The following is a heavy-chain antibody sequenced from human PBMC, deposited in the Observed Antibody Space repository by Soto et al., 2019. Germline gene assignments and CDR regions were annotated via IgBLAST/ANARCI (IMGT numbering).Heavy chain of an antibody. CDR2: ISYDGSNK. D-gene: IGHD6-19*01. CDR3: AKGAGIAVAMDY. V-gene: IGHV3-30*18. Sequence: QVPLVESGGGVVQPGRSLRLSCAASGFTFSSYGMHWVRQAPGKGLEWVAVISYDGSNKYYADSVKGRFTISRDNSKNTLYLQMNSLRAEDTAVYYCAKGAGIAVAMDYWGQGTLVTVSS. J-gene: IGHJ4*02. CDR1: GFTFSSYG.